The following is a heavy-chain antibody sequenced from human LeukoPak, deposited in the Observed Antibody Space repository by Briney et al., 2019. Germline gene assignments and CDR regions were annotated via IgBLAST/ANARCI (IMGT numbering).Heavy chain of an antibody. CDR2: VNPNSGGT. CDR3: ARVSNENIVGATSPFDY. D-gene: IGHD1-26*01. Sequence: ASVKVSCKASGYTFTGYYMHWVRQAPGQGLEWMGWVNPNSGGTNYAQKFRGRVTMTRDTSISTAYMELSRLRSDDTAVYYCARVSNENIVGATSPFDYWGQGTLVAVSS. J-gene: IGHJ4*02. CDR1: GYTFTGYY. V-gene: IGHV1-2*02.